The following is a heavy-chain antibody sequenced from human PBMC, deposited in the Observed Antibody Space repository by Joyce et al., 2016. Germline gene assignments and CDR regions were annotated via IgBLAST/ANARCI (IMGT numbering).Heavy chain of an antibody. J-gene: IGHJ4*02. CDR2: IKRETNGGTT. Sequence: EVHLVESGGGLEKPGGAIRVSCKASGFILKNAWMHWVRQDPGKVLEWVGRIKRETNGGTTDYAAPVKGRFTISRDDAENMLYLQMNSLKAEDTAVYYCFTDDYGGSWGQGILVTVSS. CDR1: GFILKNAW. V-gene: IGHV3-15*01. D-gene: IGHD4-23*01. CDR3: FTDDYGGS.